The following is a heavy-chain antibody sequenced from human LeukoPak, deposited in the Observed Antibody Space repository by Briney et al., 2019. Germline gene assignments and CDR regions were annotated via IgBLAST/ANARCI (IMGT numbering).Heavy chain of an antibody. CDR1: GFSFSDTY. J-gene: IGHJ4*02. CDR3: TTESSGSLPY. CDR2: IKNKADRGEI. V-gene: IGHV3-15*07. D-gene: IGHD1-26*01. Sequence: GGSLRLSCAASGFSFSDTYINWVRQIPGTGLEWVGLIKNKADRGEIEYAAPVKDRFTISRDDSKNTVYLQMSSLKTEDTAVYYCTTESSGSLPYWGQGTLITVSS.